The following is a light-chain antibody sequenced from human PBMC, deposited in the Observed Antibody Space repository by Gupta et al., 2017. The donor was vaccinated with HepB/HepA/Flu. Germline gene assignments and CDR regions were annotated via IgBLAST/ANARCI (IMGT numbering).Light chain of an antibody. J-gene: IGKJ2*01. CDR1: QDISNL. Sequence: SQMTQSPSSLSASVGDRVTITCQASQDISNLLEWYQQKPGKAPKLLIYDASNLETGVPSRFSGSGSGTDFTLTISSLQPEDIATYYCQQYENFPHTFGQGTKLEIK. CDR2: DAS. CDR3: QQYENFPHT. V-gene: IGKV1-33*01.